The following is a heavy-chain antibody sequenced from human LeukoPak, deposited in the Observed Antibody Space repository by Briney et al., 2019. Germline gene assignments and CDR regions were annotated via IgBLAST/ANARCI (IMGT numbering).Heavy chain of an antibody. D-gene: IGHD2-21*01. Sequence: GGSLRLSCAASGFTFSSYHINWVRQAPGKGLEWVSSISSNSDYIYYADSVKGRFTISRDNAKNSLYLQMNSLRAEDTAVYYCARGLCGGDCCDYWGQGTLVTVSS. CDR2: ISSNSDYI. CDR3: ARGLCGGDCCDY. V-gene: IGHV3-21*01. CDR1: GFTFSSYH. J-gene: IGHJ4*02.